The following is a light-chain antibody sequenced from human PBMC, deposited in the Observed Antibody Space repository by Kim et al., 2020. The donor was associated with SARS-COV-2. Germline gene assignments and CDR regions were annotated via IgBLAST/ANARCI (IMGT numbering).Light chain of an antibody. J-gene: IGLJ3*02. CDR2: GNS. CDR3: RSYDSSLSGSV. Sequence: RDTNSCTGSSSNIGAGYDVQWCQQRPGTAPKRLISGNSNRPSGVPDRFSGSKSGTSASLAITGLKAEDGADYYCRSYDSSLSGSVFGGGTQLTVL. V-gene: IGLV1-40*01. CDR1: SSNIGAGYD.